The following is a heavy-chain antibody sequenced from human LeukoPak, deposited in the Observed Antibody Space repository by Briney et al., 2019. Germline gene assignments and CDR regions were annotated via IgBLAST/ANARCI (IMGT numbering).Heavy chain of an antibody. Sequence: GGSLRLSCAASGFTFCSYGMHWVRQAPGKGLEWVAFIRYDGSNKYYADSVKGRFTISRDNSKNTLYLQMNSLRAEDTAVYYCAKRSDSSSWYAFEYWGQGTLVTVSS. CDR1: GFTFCSYG. J-gene: IGHJ4*02. CDR2: IRYDGSNK. V-gene: IGHV3-30*02. CDR3: AKRSDSSSWYAFEY. D-gene: IGHD6-13*01.